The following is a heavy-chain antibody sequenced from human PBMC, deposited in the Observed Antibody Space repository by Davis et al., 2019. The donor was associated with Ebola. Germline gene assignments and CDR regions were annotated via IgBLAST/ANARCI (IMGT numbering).Heavy chain of an antibody. CDR2: IRYDGSNK. J-gene: IGHJ4*02. Sequence: GESLKISCAASGFTFSSYGMHWVRQAPGKGLEWVAFIRYDGSNKYYADSVKGRFTISRDNSKNKLYLQMNSLRAEDTAVYYCAKDCKKGGGWYGGPDYWGQGTLVTVSS. V-gene: IGHV3-30*02. CDR1: GFTFSSYG. CDR3: AKDCKKGGGWYGGPDY. D-gene: IGHD6-19*01.